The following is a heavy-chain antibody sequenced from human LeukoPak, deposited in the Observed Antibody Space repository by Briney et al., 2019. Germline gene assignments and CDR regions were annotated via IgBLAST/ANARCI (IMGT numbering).Heavy chain of an antibody. CDR3: ARECIAAGWSDY. CDR2: ISSSGSTI. D-gene: IGHD6-13*01. Sequence: PGGSLRLSCAASGFTFSSYSMNWIRQAPGKGLEWVSYISSSGSTIYYADSVKGRFTISRDNAKNSLYLQMNSLRAEDTAVYYCARECIAAGWSDYWGQGTLVTVSS. J-gene: IGHJ4*02. CDR1: GFTFSSYS. V-gene: IGHV3-48*04.